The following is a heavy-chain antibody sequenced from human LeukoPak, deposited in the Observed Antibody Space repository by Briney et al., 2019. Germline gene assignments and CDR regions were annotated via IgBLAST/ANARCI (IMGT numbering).Heavy chain of an antibody. D-gene: IGHD5-12*01. Sequence: SETLSLTCTVSGFSISSYYWSWIRQPPGKGLEWIGYIYYSGSTNYNPSLKSRVTISVDTSKNQFSLKLSSVTAADTAVYYCARWEGYSGYLDYWGQGTLVTVSS. V-gene: IGHV4-59*01. CDR3: ARWEGYSGYLDY. CDR1: GFSISSYY. J-gene: IGHJ4*02. CDR2: IYYSGST.